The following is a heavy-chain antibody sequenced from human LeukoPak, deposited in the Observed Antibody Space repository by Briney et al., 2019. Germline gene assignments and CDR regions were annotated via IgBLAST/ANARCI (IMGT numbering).Heavy chain of an antibody. D-gene: IGHD6-13*01. CDR3: ARTYSSSSYSPFDY. CDR1: GFIVSSNY. CDR2: IYYGGST. V-gene: IGHV3-53*01. J-gene: IGHJ4*02. Sequence: GGSLRLSCAASGFIVSSNYMNWVRQAPGKGLEWVSVIYYGGSTYYADSVKGRLTISRDNSKNTLYLQMNSLRAEDTAVYYCARTYSSSSYSPFDYWGQGTLVTVSS.